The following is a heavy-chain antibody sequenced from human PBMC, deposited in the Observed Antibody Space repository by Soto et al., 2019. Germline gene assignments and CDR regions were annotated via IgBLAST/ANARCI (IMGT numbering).Heavy chain of an antibody. CDR1: GGALSSYY. V-gene: IGHV4-4*07. J-gene: IGHJ6*02. CDR3: ARVSFSYFGMDV. D-gene: IGHD3-3*02. Sequence: SETLSLTCSVPGGALSSYYWSWVRQPAGKGLEWIGRVFSSGSTNYNASLKSRVTMSIDTSKNELSLTLRSVTAADTAVYYCARVSFSYFGMDVWGPGTTVTVSS. CDR2: VFSSGST.